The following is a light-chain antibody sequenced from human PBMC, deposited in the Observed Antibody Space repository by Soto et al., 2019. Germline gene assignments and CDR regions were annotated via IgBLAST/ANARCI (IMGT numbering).Light chain of an antibody. CDR3: QSYCSTLRAVWV. CDR2: NNN. V-gene: IGLV1-40*01. CDR1: SSNIGAGSD. J-gene: IGLJ3*02. Sequence: QSVLTQPPSVSGAPGQRVTISCTGSSSNIGAGSDVHWYQQLPGTAPKLLIYNNNNRPSGVPDRFSGSKSGTSASLAITGLQAEDEADYYCQSYCSTLRAVWVFGGGPTLTVL.